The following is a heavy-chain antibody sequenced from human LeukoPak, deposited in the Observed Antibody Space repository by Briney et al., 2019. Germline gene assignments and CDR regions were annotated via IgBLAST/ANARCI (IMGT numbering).Heavy chain of an antibody. Sequence: GGSLRLSCAASGFTFSSYEMNWVRQAPGKGLEWVSYISSSGSTIYYADSVKGRFTISRDNAKNSLYLQMNSLRAEDTAVFYCARGGSSWYGDGFDIWGQGTMVTVSS. CDR3: ARGGSSWYGDGFDI. V-gene: IGHV3-48*03. J-gene: IGHJ3*02. CDR2: ISSSGSTI. CDR1: GFTFSSYE. D-gene: IGHD6-13*01.